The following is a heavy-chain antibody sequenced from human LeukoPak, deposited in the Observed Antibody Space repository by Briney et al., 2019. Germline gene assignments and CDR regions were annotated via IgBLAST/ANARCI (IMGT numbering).Heavy chain of an antibody. CDR3: AREGAVAGFDAFDI. Sequence: ASVKVSCKASGYTFTSYYIHWVRQAPGQGLEWMGIINPSGGSTNYARKFQDRVTMTRDMSTSTVYMELSSLRSDDTAVYYCAREGAVAGFDAFDIWGQGTMVIVSS. CDR1: GYTFTSYY. J-gene: IGHJ3*02. V-gene: IGHV1-46*01. D-gene: IGHD6-19*01. CDR2: INPSGGST.